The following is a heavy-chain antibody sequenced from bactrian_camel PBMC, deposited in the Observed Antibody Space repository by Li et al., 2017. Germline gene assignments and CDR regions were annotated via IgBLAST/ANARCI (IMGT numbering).Heavy chain of an antibody. CDR1: GDRISRRC. J-gene: IGHJ4*01. CDR2: ITSRGMS. Sequence: HVQLVESGGGSVQAGGSLSITCAASGDRISRRCMGWFRQAPGKEREGVASITSRGMSNYASSVKGRFTISRDNAENTLYLQMNSLKPEDTAKYYCAADFLQYCRTSRLNYWGQGTQVTVS. CDR3: AADFLQYCRTSRLNY. V-gene: IGHV3S53*01. D-gene: IGHD2*01.